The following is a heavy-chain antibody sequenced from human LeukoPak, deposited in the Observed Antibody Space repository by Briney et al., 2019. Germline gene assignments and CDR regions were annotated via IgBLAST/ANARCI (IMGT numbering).Heavy chain of an antibody. Sequence: ASVKVSCKASGYDFINYGISWVRQAPGQGLEWMGWRSIYNGNTDYKLQGRVTMTTDTSTSTAYMEVRSLRSDDTAVYYCARMAATWGDFDYWGQGTLVTVSS. D-gene: IGHD2-15*01. J-gene: IGHJ4*02. CDR3: ARMAATWGDFDY. V-gene: IGHV1-18*01. CDR1: GYDFINYG. CDR2: RSIYNGNT.